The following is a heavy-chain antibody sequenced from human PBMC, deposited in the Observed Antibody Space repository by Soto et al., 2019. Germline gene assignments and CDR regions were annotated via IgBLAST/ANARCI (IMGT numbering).Heavy chain of an antibody. D-gene: IGHD3-3*01. V-gene: IGHV1-18*01. Sequence: ASVKVSCKASGYTFTSYGISWVRQAPGQGLEWMGMINAYSGSTNYAQKFQGRVTMTRDTSTSTVYMELSSLRSEDTAVYYCARVGRITIFGPGYYMDVWGKGTTVTVSS. CDR2: INAYSGST. CDR3: ARVGRITIFGPGYYMDV. J-gene: IGHJ6*03. CDR1: GYTFTSYG.